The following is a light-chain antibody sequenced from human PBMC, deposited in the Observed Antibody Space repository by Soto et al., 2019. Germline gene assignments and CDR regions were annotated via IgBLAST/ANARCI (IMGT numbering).Light chain of an antibody. CDR3: QQRSYWWT. Sequence: EIVLTQSPATLSLSPGERATLSCRASQSVSSYLAWYQQKPGQAPRLLIYDASNRATGIPARFIGSGSGTDFTLTISSLEPEDFAVYYCQQRSYWWTFGQGTKVEIK. CDR2: DAS. J-gene: IGKJ1*01. CDR1: QSVSSY. V-gene: IGKV3-11*01.